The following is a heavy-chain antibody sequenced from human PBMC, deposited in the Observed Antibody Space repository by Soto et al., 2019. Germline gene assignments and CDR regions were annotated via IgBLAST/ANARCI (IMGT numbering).Heavy chain of an antibody. V-gene: IGHV3-33*01. CDR3: ARSMIVTTLNWFGP. CDR1: GFTFSSYG. D-gene: IGHD3-22*01. CDR2: IWYDGSNK. Sequence: PGGSLRLSCAASGFTFSSYGMHWVRQAPGKGLEWVAVIWYDGSNKYYADSVKGRFTISRDNSKNTLYLQMNSLRAEDTAVYYCARSMIVTTLNWFGPWGQGTLVTVSS. J-gene: IGHJ5*02.